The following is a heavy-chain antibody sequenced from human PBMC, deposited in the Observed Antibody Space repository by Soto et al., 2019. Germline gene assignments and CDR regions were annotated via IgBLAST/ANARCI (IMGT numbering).Heavy chain of an antibody. CDR2: TYYRSKWYN. CDR1: GDSVSSNSAA. D-gene: IGHD2-15*01. Sequence: SQTLSLTCAISGDSVSSNSAAWNWIRQSPSRGLEWLGRTYYRSKWYNDYAVSVKSRITINPDTSKNQFSLQLNSVTPEDTAVYYCARVGVYCSGGSCHNWFDPWGQGTLVTVSS. V-gene: IGHV6-1*01. CDR3: ARVGVYCSGGSCHNWFDP. J-gene: IGHJ5*02.